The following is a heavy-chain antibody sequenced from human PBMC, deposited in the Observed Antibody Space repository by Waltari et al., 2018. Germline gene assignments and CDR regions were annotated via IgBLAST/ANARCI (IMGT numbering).Heavy chain of an antibody. CDR2: RNPNSGNT. CDR1: GYTFTSYD. D-gene: IGHD6-19*01. CDR3: ARGTEQWLAYNAFDI. V-gene: IGHV1-8*01. J-gene: IGHJ3*02. Sequence: QVQLVQSGAEVKKPGASVQVSCKASGYTFTSYDIHWVRRAHGQGLEWMGWRNPNSGNTGYAQKFQGRVTMTRNTSISTAYMELSSLRSEDTAVYYCARGTEQWLAYNAFDIWGQGTMVTVSS.